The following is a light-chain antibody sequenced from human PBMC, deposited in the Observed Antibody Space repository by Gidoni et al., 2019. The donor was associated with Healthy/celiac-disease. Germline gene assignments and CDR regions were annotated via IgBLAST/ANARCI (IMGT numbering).Light chain of an antibody. Sequence: DIVMTQSPDSLAVSLGERATINCKSSQSVLYSSNNKNYLAGYQQKPGQPPKLLIYWASTRESGVPDRFSGSGSGTDFTLTISSLQAEDVAVYYCQQYYSPLTFGGGTKVEIK. V-gene: IGKV4-1*01. CDR3: QQYYSPLT. CDR2: WAS. J-gene: IGKJ4*01. CDR1: QSVLYSSNNKNY.